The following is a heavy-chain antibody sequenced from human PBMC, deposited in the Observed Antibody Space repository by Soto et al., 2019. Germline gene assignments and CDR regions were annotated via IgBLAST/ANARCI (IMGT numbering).Heavy chain of an antibody. CDR1: GFTFSSYG. V-gene: IGHV3-33*01. CDR3: ARDPRSTREDYFDY. CDR2: IWYDGSNK. Sequence: PGGSLRLSCAASGFTFSSYGMHWVRQAPGKGLEWVAVIWYDGSNKYYADSVKGRFTISRDNSKNTLYLQMNSLRAEDTAVYYCARDPRSTREDYFDYWGQGTLVTVSS. D-gene: IGHD1-1*01. J-gene: IGHJ4*02.